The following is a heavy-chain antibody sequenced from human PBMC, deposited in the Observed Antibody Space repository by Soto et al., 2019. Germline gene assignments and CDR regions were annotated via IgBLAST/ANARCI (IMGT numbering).Heavy chain of an antibody. V-gene: IGHV4-59*01. J-gene: IGHJ3*02. Sequence: SETLSLTCTVSGGSISSYYRSWIRQPPGKGLEWIGYIYYSGSTNYNPSLKSRVTISVDTSKNQFSLKLSSVTAADTAVYYCGRGCYYDSSGLWYAFDIWGQGTMVTVSS. CDR2: IYYSGST. D-gene: IGHD3-22*01. CDR1: GGSISSYY. CDR3: GRGCYYDSSGLWYAFDI.